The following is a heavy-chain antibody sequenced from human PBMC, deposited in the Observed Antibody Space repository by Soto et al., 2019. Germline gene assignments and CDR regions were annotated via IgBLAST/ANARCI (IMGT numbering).Heavy chain of an antibody. Sequence: SETLSLTCTVSGDTSTSYYWGWIRQAPGKGLEWIGHIHNSGTSTHNPSLNGRVTISIDMSKKQFSLKLTSLTPADTAVYYCARDFYDSVGYTWFDSWSQGTLVTVSS. V-gene: IGHV4-59*01. CDR3: ARDFYDSVGYTWFDS. CDR2: IHNSGTS. D-gene: IGHD3-22*01. CDR1: GDTSTSYY. J-gene: IGHJ5*01.